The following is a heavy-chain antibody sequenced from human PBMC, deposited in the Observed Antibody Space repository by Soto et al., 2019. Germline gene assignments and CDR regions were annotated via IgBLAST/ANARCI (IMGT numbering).Heavy chain of an antibody. V-gene: IGHV3-66*01. D-gene: IGHD5-18*01. CDR2: IYSGGST. J-gene: IGHJ4*02. Sequence: GGSLRLSCAASGFTFSSYDMHWVRQATGKGLEWVSVIYSGGSTYCADSVKGRFTISRDNSKNTLYLQMNSLRAEDTAVYYCARDQGYSHYWGQGTLVTSPQ. CDR3: ARDQGYSHY. CDR1: GFTFSSYD.